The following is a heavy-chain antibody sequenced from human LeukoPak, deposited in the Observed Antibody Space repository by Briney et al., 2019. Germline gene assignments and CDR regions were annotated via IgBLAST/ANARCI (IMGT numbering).Heavy chain of an antibody. V-gene: IGHV3-7*01. J-gene: IGHJ4*02. Sequence: PGGSLRLSCAASGITLSSYWMSWVRQAPGKGLEWVAQIKQDGSEKYYVDSVKGRFTVSRDNAKNSLYLQMNSLRAEDTAVYYCATHPGDYWFRYVQLWGQGTLVTVSS. CDR3: ATHPGDYWFRYVQL. D-gene: IGHD7-27*01. CDR2: IKQDGSEK. CDR1: GITLSSYW.